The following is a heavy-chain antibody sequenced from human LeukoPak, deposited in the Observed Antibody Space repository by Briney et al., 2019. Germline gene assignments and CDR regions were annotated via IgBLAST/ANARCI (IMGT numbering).Heavy chain of an antibody. CDR3: ARRRCTSTSCFADY. V-gene: IGHV3-7*01. CDR2: IKQDGIER. CDR1: GFTFSNYW. D-gene: IGHD2-2*01. Sequence: PGGSLRLSCAVSGFTFSNYWMSWVRQAPGKGLEWVANIKQDGIERYYVDSVKGRFTISRDNAKNSLYLQMNSLRAEDTAVYYCARRRCTSTSCFADYWGQGTLVTVSS. J-gene: IGHJ4*02.